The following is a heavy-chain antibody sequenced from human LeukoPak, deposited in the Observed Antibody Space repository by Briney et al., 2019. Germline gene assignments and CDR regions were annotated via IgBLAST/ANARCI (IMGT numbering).Heavy chain of an antibody. CDR2: IFYSGSI. CDR3: ARERTLNGVVNRRYYMDV. V-gene: IGHV4-39*07. Sequence: PSETLSLTCTVSGGSISSSTNYWGWIRQPPGKGLEWIGSIFYSGSIDYNPSLKSRVTISIDRSKNQFSLRLRPVTAADTAVYFCARERTLNGVVNRRYYMDVWGRGTTVTVSS. CDR1: GGSISSSTNY. J-gene: IGHJ6*03. D-gene: IGHD3-3*01.